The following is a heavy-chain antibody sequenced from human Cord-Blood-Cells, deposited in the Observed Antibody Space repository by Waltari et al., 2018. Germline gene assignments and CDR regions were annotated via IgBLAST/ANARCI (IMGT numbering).Heavy chain of an antibody. D-gene: IGHD6-19*01. CDR3: ARSGSGWYFDY. CDR1: GGPVSSGGYS. Sequence: QVQLQESGPGLVKPSETLSLTCTVSGGPVSSGGYSWSWIRQPPGKGLECIGYIYYSGSTNYNPSLKSRVTISVDTSKNQFSLKLSSVTAADTAVYYCARSGSGWYFDYWGQGTLVTVSS. J-gene: IGHJ4*02. CDR2: IYYSGST. V-gene: IGHV4-61*08.